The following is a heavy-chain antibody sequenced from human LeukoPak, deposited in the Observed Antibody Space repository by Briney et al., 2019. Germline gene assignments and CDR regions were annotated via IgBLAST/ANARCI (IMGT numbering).Heavy chain of an antibody. J-gene: IGHJ4*02. Sequence: ASVRVSCKASGYTFTSYDINWVRQATGQGFEWMGWMNPNSGNTGYAQKFQGRVTMTRKTSISTAYMELSRLRSEDTAVYYCARGTGKRSSGWYHKRYYFDYWGQGTLVTVSS. CDR1: GYTFTSYD. D-gene: IGHD6-19*01. CDR2: MNPNSGNT. CDR3: ARGTGKRSSGWYHKRYYFDY. V-gene: IGHV1-8*01.